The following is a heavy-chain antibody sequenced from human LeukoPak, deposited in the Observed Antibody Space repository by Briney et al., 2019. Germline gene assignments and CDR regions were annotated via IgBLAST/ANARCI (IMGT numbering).Heavy chain of an antibody. V-gene: IGHV1-18*01. J-gene: IGHJ5*02. Sequence: ASVTVSCKVSGYSLNTLSIHWVRQASGKGLEWMGWISAYNGNTNYAQKLQGRVTMTTDTSTSTAYMELRSLRSEDTAVYYCARVYSSKEFDPWGQGTLVTVSS. CDR1: GYSLNTLS. CDR2: ISAYNGNT. D-gene: IGHD6-13*01. CDR3: ARVYSSKEFDP.